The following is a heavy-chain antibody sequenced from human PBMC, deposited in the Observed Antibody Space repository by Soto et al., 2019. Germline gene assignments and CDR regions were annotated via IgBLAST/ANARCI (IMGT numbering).Heavy chain of an antibody. CDR2: MYYGVNT. CDR3: ARDKITGLFDY. V-gene: IGHV4-39*07. Sequence: PSETLSLTCIVSGGSISSSSYSWAWIRQPPGKGLEWIGTMYYGVNTYYNPSLESRVTISVDTSKNQFSLKLTSVTAADTAVYYCARDKITGLFDYWSQGTLVTVSS. D-gene: IGHD2-8*02. J-gene: IGHJ4*02. CDR1: GGSISSSSYS.